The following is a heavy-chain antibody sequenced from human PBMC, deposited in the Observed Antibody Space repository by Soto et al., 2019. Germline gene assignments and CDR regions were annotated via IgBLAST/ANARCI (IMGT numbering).Heavy chain of an antibody. CDR2: IYYSGST. V-gene: IGHV4-31*03. J-gene: IGHJ6*02. CDR1: GGSISSGGDY. Sequence: QVQLQESGPGLVKPSQTLSLTCTVSGGSISSGGDYWSWIRQHPGKGLEWIGYIYYSGSTYYNPSLKSRVTMSVDTSKNQFSLKLSSVTAADTAVYYCARDSVENYYYYYGMDVWGQGTTVTVSS. CDR3: ARDSVENYYYYYGMDV.